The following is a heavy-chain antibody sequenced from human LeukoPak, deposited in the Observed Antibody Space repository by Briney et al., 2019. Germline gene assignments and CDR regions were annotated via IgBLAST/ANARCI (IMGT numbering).Heavy chain of an antibody. CDR3: AKDLFAMGRPSCMDV. CDR2: INSDGRTT. Sequence: PGGSLRLSCAASGFTFSNYWMHWVRQVPGKGLVWVSRINSDGRTTRYADSVKGRFTISRDNAKNTLFLQMNSLRAEDTAVYYCAKDLFAMGRPSCMDVWGQGTTVTVSS. V-gene: IGHV3-74*01. CDR1: GFTFSNYW. D-gene: IGHD3-10*01. J-gene: IGHJ6*02.